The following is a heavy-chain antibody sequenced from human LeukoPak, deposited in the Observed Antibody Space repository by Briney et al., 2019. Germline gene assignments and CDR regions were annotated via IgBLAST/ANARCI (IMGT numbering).Heavy chain of an antibody. D-gene: IGHD3-9*01. CDR2: MNPNSGNT. Sequence: ASVMVSCTASGHTFTSSDTNWVRRATRQGLEWMGWMNPNSGNTGYAQKFQGRVTMTRNTSISTAYKELSSLRSEDTAVYYCAREGYDILTGYYFDYWGQGTLVTVSS. CDR1: GHTFTSSD. J-gene: IGHJ4*02. CDR3: AREGYDILTGYYFDY. V-gene: IGHV1-8*01.